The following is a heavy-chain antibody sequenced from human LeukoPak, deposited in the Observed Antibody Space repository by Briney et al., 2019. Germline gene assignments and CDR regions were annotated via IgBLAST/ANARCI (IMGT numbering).Heavy chain of an antibody. J-gene: IGHJ1*01. Sequence: TSETLSLTCAVYGGSFSGYYWSWIRQPPGKGLEWIGEINHSGSTNYNPALKNRVTISVDTSKNQFSLKLSSVTAADTDVYYCARGGNFQHWGQGTLVTVSS. CDR3: ARGGNFQH. CDR1: GGSFSGYY. CDR2: INHSGST. D-gene: IGHD3-10*01. V-gene: IGHV4-34*01.